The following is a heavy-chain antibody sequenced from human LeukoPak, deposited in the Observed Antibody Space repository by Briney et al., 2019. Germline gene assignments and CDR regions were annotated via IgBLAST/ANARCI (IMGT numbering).Heavy chain of an antibody. CDR2: ISPSGNT. CDR3: ARRVRSADYRLDY. J-gene: IGHJ4*02. Sequence: SETLSLTCAVYNGFDSYYMTIVRQPPGKSLEWVGEISPSGNTQYNPSLKSRVTISLDASKSQFYLKLNSVTAADTAVYYCARRVRSADYRLDYWGQGTLVTVSS. V-gene: IGHV4-34*01. D-gene: IGHD4-11*01. CDR1: NGFDSYY.